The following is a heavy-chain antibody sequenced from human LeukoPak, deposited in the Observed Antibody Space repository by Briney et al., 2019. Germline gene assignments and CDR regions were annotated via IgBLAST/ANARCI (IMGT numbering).Heavy chain of an antibody. V-gene: IGHV1-8*02. Sequence: ASVKVSCKASGYTFTSHDINWVRQSTGQGLEWMGWMNPNRGDTDYAQKFQGRVTMTRNTSIGTAYMELSSLRSEDTAVYYCARGATLLAFDIWGQGTMVTVSS. CDR2: MNPNRGDT. CDR3: ARGATLLAFDI. J-gene: IGHJ3*02. CDR1: GYTFTSHD.